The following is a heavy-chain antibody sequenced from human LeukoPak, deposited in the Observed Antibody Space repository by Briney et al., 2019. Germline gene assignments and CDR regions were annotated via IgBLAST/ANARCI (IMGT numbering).Heavy chain of an antibody. CDR2: ISYDGSNK. CDR1: GFTFSSYA. V-gene: IGHV3-30-3*01. Sequence: PGRSLRLSCAASGFTFSSYAMHWVRQAPGKGLEWVAVISYDGSNKYYADSVKGRFTISRDNSKNTLYLQMNSLRAGDTAVYYCARAEFTYYYDSSGYYFGYWGQGTLVTVSS. CDR3: ARAEFTYYYDSSGYYFGY. D-gene: IGHD3-22*01. J-gene: IGHJ4*02.